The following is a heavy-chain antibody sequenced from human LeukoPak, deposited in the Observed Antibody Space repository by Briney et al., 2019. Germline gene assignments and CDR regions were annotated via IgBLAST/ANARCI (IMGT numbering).Heavy chain of an antibody. CDR2: IFYSGST. D-gene: IGHD5-24*01. V-gene: IGHV4-59*01. Sequence: PSETLSLTCTVSGGSLRNYYWSWIRRPPGKGLEYIGNIFYSGSTNYNPSLKSRVTISVDTSNNQFSPKLSSVTAADTAVYYCARLSRDGYNSDYWGQGTLVTVSS. CDR3: ARLSRDGYNSDY. CDR1: GGSLRNYY. J-gene: IGHJ4*02.